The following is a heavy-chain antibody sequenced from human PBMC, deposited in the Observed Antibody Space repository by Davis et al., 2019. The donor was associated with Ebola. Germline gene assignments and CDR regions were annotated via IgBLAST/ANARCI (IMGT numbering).Heavy chain of an antibody. Sequence: SETLSLTCTVSGGSISSYYWSWIRQPPGKGLEWIGYIYYSGSTNYNPSLKSRVTIPVDTSKNQFSLKLSSVTAADTAVYYCARRTYDFGMDVWGQGTTVTVSS. CDR2: IYYSGST. J-gene: IGHJ6*02. V-gene: IGHV4-59*08. CDR3: ARRTYDFGMDV. D-gene: IGHD3-3*01. CDR1: GGSISSYY.